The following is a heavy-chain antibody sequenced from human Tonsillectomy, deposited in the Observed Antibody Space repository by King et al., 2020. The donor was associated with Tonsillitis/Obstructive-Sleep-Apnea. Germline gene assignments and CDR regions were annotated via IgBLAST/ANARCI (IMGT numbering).Heavy chain of an antibody. CDR1: GFTFSSYS. CDR3: ARHCSSTSCRLFDY. Sequence: VQLVESGGGLVKPGGSLILSCAASGFTFSSYSMNWVRQAPGKGLEWVSSISSSSSYIYYADSGKCRLTISRDNAKNSLSLQMNSLRAEDTAVYYCARHCSSTSCRLFDYWGQGTLVTVSS. V-gene: IGHV3-21*01. CDR2: ISSSSSYI. D-gene: IGHD2-2*01. J-gene: IGHJ4*02.